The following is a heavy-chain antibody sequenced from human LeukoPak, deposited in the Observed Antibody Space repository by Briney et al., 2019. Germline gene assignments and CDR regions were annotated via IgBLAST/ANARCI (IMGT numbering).Heavy chain of an antibody. CDR3: ARVLGHSSARYFDY. CDR1: GESFSGYY. J-gene: IGHJ4*02. CDR2: INHSGST. D-gene: IGHD3-22*01. V-gene: IGHV4-34*01. Sequence: SETLSLTCAVYGESFSGYYWSWIRQPPGKGLEWIGEINHSGSTNYNPSLKSRVTISVDTSKNQFSLKLSSVTAADTAVYYCARVLGHSSARYFDYWGQGTLVTVSS.